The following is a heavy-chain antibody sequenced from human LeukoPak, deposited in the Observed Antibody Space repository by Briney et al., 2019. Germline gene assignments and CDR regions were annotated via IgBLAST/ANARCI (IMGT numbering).Heavy chain of an antibody. CDR2: IYYSGST. CDR1: GGSISSYY. J-gene: IGHJ4*02. Sequence: SXTLSLTCTVSGGSISSYYWSWVRQPPGKGLEWIGYIYYSGSTNYNPSLKSRVTISVETSKNQFSLKLSSVTAADTAVYYCASCRRWDGYKEWGQGTLVTVSS. CDR3: ASCRRWDGYKE. V-gene: IGHV4-59*01. D-gene: IGHD5-24*01.